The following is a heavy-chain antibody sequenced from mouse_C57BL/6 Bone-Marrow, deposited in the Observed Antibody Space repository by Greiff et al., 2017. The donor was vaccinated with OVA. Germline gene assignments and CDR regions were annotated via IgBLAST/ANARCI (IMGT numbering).Heavy chain of an antibody. J-gene: IGHJ4*01. V-gene: IGHV1-15*01. CDR1: GYTFTDYE. CDR3: TRGYSNYYAMDY. D-gene: IGHD2-5*01. Sequence: VHLVESGAELVRPGASVTLSCKASGYTFTDYEMHWVKQTPVHGLEWIGAIDPETGGTAYNQKFKGKAILTADKAYSTAYMELRSLTSEDSAVYYCTRGYSNYYAMDYWGQGTAVTVSS. CDR2: IDPETGGT.